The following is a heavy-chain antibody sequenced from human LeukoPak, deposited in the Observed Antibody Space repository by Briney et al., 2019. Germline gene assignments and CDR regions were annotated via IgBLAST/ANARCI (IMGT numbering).Heavy chain of an antibody. D-gene: IGHD3-10*01. CDR3: AKARYYGSGSHETDY. J-gene: IGHJ4*02. V-gene: IGHV3-23*01. Sequence: GGSLTLSCAASGFTFSSCAMSWVRQAPGKGLEWVSVISGSGGSTYYADSVKGRFTISRDNSKNTLYLQMNSLRAEDTAVYYCAKARYYGSGSHETDYWGQGTLVTVSS. CDR1: GFTFSSCA. CDR2: ISGSGGST.